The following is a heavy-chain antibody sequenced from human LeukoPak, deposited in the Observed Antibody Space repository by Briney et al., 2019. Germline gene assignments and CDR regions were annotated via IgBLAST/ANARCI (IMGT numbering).Heavy chain of an antibody. D-gene: IGHD5-18*01. CDR1: KFAFSSYA. Sequence: GSLRLSCAASKFAFSSYAMSWIRQPPGKGLEWIGEINHSGSTNYNPSLKSRVTISVDTSKNQFSLKLSSVTAADTAVYYCARCGYSYGFDYWGQGTLVTVSS. CDR3: ARCGYSYGFDY. J-gene: IGHJ4*02. V-gene: IGHV4-34*01. CDR2: INHSGST.